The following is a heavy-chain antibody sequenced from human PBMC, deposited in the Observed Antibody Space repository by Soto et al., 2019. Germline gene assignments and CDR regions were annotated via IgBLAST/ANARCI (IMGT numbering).Heavy chain of an antibody. Sequence: SEALCLTCTVSGGSMSSGGYYWSWIRQHPGKGLEWIGYIYNNGNTYYNPSLKSRVSISVDTSKNQFSLKLSSVTAADTAVYYCARAAPRYCSGGSCYSGSAYWGQGTLVTVS. D-gene: IGHD2-15*01. CDR3: ARAAPRYCSGGSCYSGSAY. CDR2: IYNNGNT. J-gene: IGHJ4*02. CDR1: GGSMSSGGYY. V-gene: IGHV4-31*03.